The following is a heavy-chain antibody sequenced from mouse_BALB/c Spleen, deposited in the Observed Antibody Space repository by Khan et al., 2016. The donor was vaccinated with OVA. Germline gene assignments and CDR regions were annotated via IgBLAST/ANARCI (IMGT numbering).Heavy chain of an antibody. CDR1: GYSITSGYF. CDR2: IRYDGNS. CDR3: ARGGSSGPAWFAY. J-gene: IGHJ3*01. Sequence: EVQLQESGPGLVKPSQSLSLTCSVTGYSITSGYFWNWIRQFPGNKLEWMGYIRYDGNSNYNPSLKNRISITRDTSKNQFFLKLNSVTPEDTATDYGARGGSSGPAWFAYWGRGTLVTVSA. V-gene: IGHV3-6*02. D-gene: IGHD3-1*01.